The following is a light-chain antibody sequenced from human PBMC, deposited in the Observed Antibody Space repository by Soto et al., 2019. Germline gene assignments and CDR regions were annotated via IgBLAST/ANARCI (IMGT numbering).Light chain of an antibody. J-gene: IGKJ1*01. CDR1: QSISSY. CDR3: QQSYSTYEGT. CDR2: AAS. V-gene: IGKV1-39*01. Sequence: IHMTHAPSSLSASGGDIVAITFRGSQSISSYLNWYQQKPGKAPKLLIYAASSLQSGVPSRFSGSGSGTDFTLTISSLQPEDFATYYYQQSYSTYEGTFGQGTKVDIK.